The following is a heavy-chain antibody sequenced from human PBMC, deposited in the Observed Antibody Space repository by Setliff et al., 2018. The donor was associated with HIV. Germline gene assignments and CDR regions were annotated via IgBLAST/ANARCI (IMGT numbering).Heavy chain of an antibody. D-gene: IGHD6-19*01. CDR3: VLGGLSSGWGVS. V-gene: IGHV3-23*01. CDR1: GFAFGSFA. Sequence: PGGSLRLSCAASGFAFGSFAMSWIRQAPGKALEWVSSITDDGLSTFYAGSVRGRFTLSRDNSRNILFLQMNSLRGEDTALYYCVLGGLSSGWGVSWGQGTLVTVSS. J-gene: IGHJ5*02. CDR2: ITDDGLST.